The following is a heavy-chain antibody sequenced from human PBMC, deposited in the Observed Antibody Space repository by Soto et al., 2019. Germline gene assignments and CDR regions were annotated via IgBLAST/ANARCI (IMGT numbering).Heavy chain of an antibody. CDR1: GGSFSGHY. D-gene: IGHD2-2*01. V-gene: IGHV4-34*01. CDR2: IYHTGST. CDR3: ARQAVVPAANSFFDY. J-gene: IGHJ4*02. Sequence: QVQLQQWGAGLLKPSETLSLTCAVYGGSFSGHYWSWIRQPPGKGLEWIGEIYHTGSTNYNPSLKSRVTIAVDTSKNQFSLKLSAVTAADTAVYYCARQAVVPAANSFFDYWGQGTLVTVSS.